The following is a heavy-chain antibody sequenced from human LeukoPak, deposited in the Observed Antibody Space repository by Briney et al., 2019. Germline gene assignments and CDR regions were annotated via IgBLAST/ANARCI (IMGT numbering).Heavy chain of an antibody. CDR2: IIPIFGTS. V-gene: IGHV1-69*05. CDR3: ARGLDASMETAYDY. D-gene: IGHD5-18*01. Sequence: SVKVSCKASGGTFSSYAITWVRQAPGQGLEWMGRIIPIFGTSNYAQKLQGRVTISTDESTSTAYMEVSSLRSEDTAIYYCARGLDASMETAYDYWGQGTLVTVSS. J-gene: IGHJ4*02. CDR1: GGTFSSYA.